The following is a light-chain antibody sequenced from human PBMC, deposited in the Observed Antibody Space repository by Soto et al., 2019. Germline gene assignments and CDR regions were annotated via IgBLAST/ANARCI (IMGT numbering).Light chain of an antibody. CDR2: DVS. Sequence: QSVLTQSPSASGSPGQSVTISCTGTSSDIGGYDSVSWHQQHPGKAPKVMIYDVSKRPSGVPDRFSGSKSGNTASLTVSALXAQDEADYYCSSYTDRNNLVFGTGTKVTVL. CDR3: SSYTDRNNLV. V-gene: IGLV2-8*01. J-gene: IGLJ1*01. CDR1: SSDIGGYDS.